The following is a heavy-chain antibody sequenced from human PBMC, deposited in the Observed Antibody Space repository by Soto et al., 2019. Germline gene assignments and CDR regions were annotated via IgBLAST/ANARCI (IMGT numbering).Heavy chain of an antibody. CDR3: ARGLEYSSGWGYYYYYGMDV. CDR1: GGSFSGYY. Sequence: SETLSLTCAVYGGSFSGYYWSWIRQPPGKGLEWIGEINHSGSTNYNPSLKSRVTISVDTSKNQFSLKLSSVTAADTAVYYCARGLEYSSGWGYYYYYGMDVWGQGTTVTVSS. V-gene: IGHV4-34*01. CDR2: INHSGST. D-gene: IGHD6-19*01. J-gene: IGHJ6*02.